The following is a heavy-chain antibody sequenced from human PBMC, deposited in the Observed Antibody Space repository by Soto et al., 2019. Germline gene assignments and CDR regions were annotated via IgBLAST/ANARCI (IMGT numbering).Heavy chain of an antibody. CDR1: GFTFSSYG. V-gene: IGHV3-30*18. CDR2: ISYDGSNK. Sequence: QVQLVESGGGVVQPGRSLRLSCAASGFTFSSYGMHWVRQAPGKGLEWVAVISYDGSNKYYADSVKGRFTISRDNSKNTLYLQMNSLRAEDTAVYYCAKEKAGYGGNGGPYYYGMDVWGQGTTVTVSS. J-gene: IGHJ6*02. CDR3: AKEKAGYGGNGGPYYYGMDV. D-gene: IGHD4-17*01.